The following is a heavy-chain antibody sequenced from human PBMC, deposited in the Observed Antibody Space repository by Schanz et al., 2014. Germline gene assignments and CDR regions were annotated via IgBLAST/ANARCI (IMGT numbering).Heavy chain of an antibody. J-gene: IGHJ6*02. Sequence: QVQLVQSGAEVKKPGASVKVSCKASGYTLTGFGVSWVRQAPGQGREGMGWISAYSGNSKYAQKLHGSVTLATDTTTTTASMEMRGLTSDASASYYCAGFNSGAHSPPYDYYGMDAWGQGTTVTVSS. D-gene: IGHD6-19*01. CDR3: AGFNSGAHSPPYDYYGMDA. CDR1: GYTLTGFG. V-gene: IGHV1-18*01. CDR2: ISAYSGNS.